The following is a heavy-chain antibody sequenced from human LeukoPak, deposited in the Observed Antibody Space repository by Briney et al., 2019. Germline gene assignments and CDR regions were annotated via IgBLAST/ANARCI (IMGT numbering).Heavy chain of an antibody. Sequence: GGSLRLACAASGFTFSTYAMSWARQAPGKGLEWVSSIHSSSGSIYYADSLKGRFTISRDNAKNSLYLQMNSLRAEDTAVYYCARDLAWDAFDIWGQGTMVTVSS. CDR3: ARDLAWDAFDI. J-gene: IGHJ3*02. CDR2: IHSSSGSI. V-gene: IGHV3-21*01. CDR1: GFTFSTYA.